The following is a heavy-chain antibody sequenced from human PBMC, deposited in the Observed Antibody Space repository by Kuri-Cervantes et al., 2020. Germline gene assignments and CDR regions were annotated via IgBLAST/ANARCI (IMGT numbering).Heavy chain of an antibody. J-gene: IGHJ4*02. V-gene: IGHV3-48*04. CDR2: ISSSSSTI. CDR1: GFTFSSYS. D-gene: IGHD6-6*01. CDR3: ARTVSGRSSYKFDY. Sequence: GESLKISCAASGFTFSSYSMNWVRQAPGKGLEWVSYISSSSSTIYYAGSVKGRFTISRDNSRNTLYLQMNSLRAEDTAVYYCARTVSGRSSYKFDYWGQGTLVTVSS.